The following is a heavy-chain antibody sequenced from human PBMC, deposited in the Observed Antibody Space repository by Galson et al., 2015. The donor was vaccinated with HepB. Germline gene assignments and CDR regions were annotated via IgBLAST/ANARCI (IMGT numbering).Heavy chain of an antibody. J-gene: IGHJ6*02. V-gene: IGHV3-30-3*01. D-gene: IGHD6-13*01. CDR2: ISYDGSNK. Sequence: SLRLSCTASGFTFSSYAMHWVRQAPGKGLEWVAVISYDGSNKYYADSVKGRFTISRDNSKNTLYLQMNSLRAEDTAVYYCARDQGGVSIAAAGNPLGYYYYGMDVWVQGTTVTVSS. CDR3: ARDQGGVSIAAAGNPLGYYYYGMDV. CDR1: GFTFSSYA.